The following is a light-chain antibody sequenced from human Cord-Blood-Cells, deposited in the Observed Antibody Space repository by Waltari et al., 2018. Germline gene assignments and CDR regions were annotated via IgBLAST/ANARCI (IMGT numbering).Light chain of an antibody. CDR1: SSDVGSYNL. J-gene: IGLJ1*01. CDR2: EGS. V-gene: IGLV2-23*01. CDR3: CSYAGSSTNYV. Sequence: QSALTQPASVSGSPGQSLTISCTGTSSDVGSYNLVSWYQQHPGKAPKLMIYEGSKRPSGVSNRFSGSKSGNTASLTISGLQAEDEADYYCCSYAGSSTNYVFGTGTKVTVL.